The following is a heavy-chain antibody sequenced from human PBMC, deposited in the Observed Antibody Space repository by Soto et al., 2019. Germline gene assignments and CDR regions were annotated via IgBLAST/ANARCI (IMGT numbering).Heavy chain of an antibody. D-gene: IGHD3-16*01. V-gene: IGHV2-5*02. Sequence: QITLKESGPPLVKPTQTLTLTCTFSGFSLTTRGVGGGWISQPPGKALECLALIYWDDDKRYSPSLQSRLSITKDTSKNQVVLTMTNVDPVDTATYYCAHIPNYYQYDWFDPWGQGTLVSVSS. CDR2: IYWDDDK. J-gene: IGHJ5*02. CDR3: AHIPNYYQYDWFDP. CDR1: GFSLTTRGVG.